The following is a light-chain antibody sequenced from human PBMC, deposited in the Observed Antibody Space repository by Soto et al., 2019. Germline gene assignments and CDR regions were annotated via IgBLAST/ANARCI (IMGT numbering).Light chain of an antibody. V-gene: IGLV3-21*02. CDR3: QVWDRDSAPSYV. Sequence: SYELTQPPSVSVAPGQTARITCGRDNVVAYSLYLYQQKTGQAPVVVVYDDTNRPSGIPGRFSGSNSGNTATLTISSVEAGDEAAYYCQVWDRDSAPSYVFGGGTTLTVL. J-gene: IGLJ1*01. CDR1: NVVAYS. CDR2: DDT.